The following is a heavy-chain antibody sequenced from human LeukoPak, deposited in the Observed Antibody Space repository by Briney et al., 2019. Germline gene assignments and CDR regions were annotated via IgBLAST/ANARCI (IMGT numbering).Heavy chain of an antibody. CDR1: GGSISSGGYY. CDR2: IYYSGST. CDR3: ARGRGGNTFGGVWVISWFDP. D-gene: IGHD3-16*01. Sequence: SETLSLTCTVSGGSISSGGYYWSWIRQHPGKGLEWIGYIYYSGSTYYNPSLKSRVTISVDTSKNQFSLKLSSVTAADTAVYYCARGRGGNTFGGVWVISWFDPWGQGTLVTVSS. V-gene: IGHV4-31*03. J-gene: IGHJ5*02.